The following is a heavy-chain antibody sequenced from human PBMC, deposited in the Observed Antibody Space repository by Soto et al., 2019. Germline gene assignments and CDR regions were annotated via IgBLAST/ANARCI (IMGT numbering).Heavy chain of an antibody. CDR2: LSGRGGST. J-gene: IGHJ4*01. D-gene: IGHD4-17*01. CDR3: ARRLPHDYGFDY. CDR1: GFTFGNYA. Sequence: LRLSCAASGFTFGNYAMSWVRQAPRKGLEWVSTLSGRGGSTFYADSVKGRFTISRDNSKNTLYLQLNRLRAEDTAIYYCARRLPHDYGFDYWGHGTLVTVSS. V-gene: IGHV3-23*01.